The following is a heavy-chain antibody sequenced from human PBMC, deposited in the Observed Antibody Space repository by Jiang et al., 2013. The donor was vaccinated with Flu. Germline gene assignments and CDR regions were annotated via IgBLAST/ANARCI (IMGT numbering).Heavy chain of an antibody. J-gene: IGHJ6*03. CDR3: ARDSAVAGTPYYYYYMDV. V-gene: IGHV4-59*11. CDR2: IYYSGST. CDR1: GGSISSHY. D-gene: IGHD6-19*01. Sequence: LLKPSETLSLTCTVSGGSISSHYWSWIRQPPGKGLEWIGYIYYSGSTNYNPSLKSRVTISVDTSKNQFSLKLSSVTAADTAVYYCARDSAVAGTPYYYYYMDVWGKGTTVTVSS.